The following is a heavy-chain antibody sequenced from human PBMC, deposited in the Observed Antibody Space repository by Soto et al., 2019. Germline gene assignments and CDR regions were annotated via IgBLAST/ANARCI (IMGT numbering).Heavy chain of an antibody. CDR1: GCSISSYY. Sequence: SETLSLTCTFSGCSISSYYWSWIRQPPGKGLEWIGYIYDSGSTNYNPSLKSRVTISVDTSKNQFSLKLTSVTAADTAVYYCAAPPRYWAQGTLVTVSS. V-gene: IGHV4-59*01. J-gene: IGHJ4*02. CDR3: AAPPRY. CDR2: IYDSGST.